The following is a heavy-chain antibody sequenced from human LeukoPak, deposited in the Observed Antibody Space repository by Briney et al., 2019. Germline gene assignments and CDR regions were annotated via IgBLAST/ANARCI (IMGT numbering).Heavy chain of an antibody. CDR2: IYTSGST. CDR1: GGSISSGSYY. Sequence: SETLSLTCTVSGGSISSGSYYWSWIRQPAGKGLEWIGRIYTSGSTNYNPSLKSRVTMSVDTSKNQFSLKLSSVTAADTAVYYCARGDVPAATSYYYYYYMDVWGKGTTVTVSS. J-gene: IGHJ6*03. V-gene: IGHV4-61*02. CDR3: ARGDVPAATSYYYYYYMDV. D-gene: IGHD2-2*01.